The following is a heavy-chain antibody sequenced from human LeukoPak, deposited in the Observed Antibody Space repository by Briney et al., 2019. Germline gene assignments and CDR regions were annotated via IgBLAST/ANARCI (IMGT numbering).Heavy chain of an antibody. Sequence: PGGSLRLSCAASGFTFSSYSMNWVRQAPGKGLEWVSSISGSSSYIYYADSVKGRFTISRDNAKNSLYLQMNSLRAEDTAVYYCARDEVDYDSSGYSVDYWGQGTLVTVSS. D-gene: IGHD3-22*01. J-gene: IGHJ4*02. V-gene: IGHV3-21*01. CDR1: GFTFSSYS. CDR3: ARDEVDYDSSGYSVDY. CDR2: ISGSSSYI.